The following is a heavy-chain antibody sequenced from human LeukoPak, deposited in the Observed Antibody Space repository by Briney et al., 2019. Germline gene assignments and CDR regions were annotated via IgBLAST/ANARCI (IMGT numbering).Heavy chain of an antibody. CDR1: GFTFSSYD. CDR2: FITTSSYM. V-gene: IGHV3-21*01. D-gene: IGHD2-2*01. J-gene: IGHJ3*02. CDR3: ATEFCSSTNCYAFDI. Sequence: GGTLRLSCAASGFTFSSYDMNWVRQAPGKGPEGVASFITTSSYMYYEPSVKGRFTISRDNAKNPLSLQMNILRAEDTAVYYCATEFCSSTNCYAFDIWGQGTMVTVSS.